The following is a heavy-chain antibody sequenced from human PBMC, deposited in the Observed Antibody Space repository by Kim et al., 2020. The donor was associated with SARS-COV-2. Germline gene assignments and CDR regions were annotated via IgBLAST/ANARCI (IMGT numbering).Heavy chain of an antibody. V-gene: IGHV3-48*03. J-gene: IGHJ6*02. D-gene: IGHD2-2*01. Sequence: ADYGKGRFTISRDNDKDSLYLQMDSLRAEETAIYYCARATTTCFHYGIDVWGQGTTVTVSS. CDR3: ARATTTCFHYGIDV.